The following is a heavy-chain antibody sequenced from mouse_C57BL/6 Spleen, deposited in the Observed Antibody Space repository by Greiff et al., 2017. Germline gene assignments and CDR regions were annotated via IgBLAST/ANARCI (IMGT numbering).Heavy chain of an antibody. CDR3: ARRDYDDDFFMDY. D-gene: IGHD2-4*01. CDR2: VNPNNGGT. J-gene: IGHJ4*01. Sequence: EVKLMESGPELVKPGASVKIPCKASGYTFTDYNMDWVKQSHGKSLEWIGDVNPNNGGTIYNQKFKGKATLTVDTSSSTAYMELRILTSEDTAVYYCARRDYDDDFFMDYWGQGTSVTVSS. CDR1: GYTFTDYN. V-gene: IGHV1-18*01.